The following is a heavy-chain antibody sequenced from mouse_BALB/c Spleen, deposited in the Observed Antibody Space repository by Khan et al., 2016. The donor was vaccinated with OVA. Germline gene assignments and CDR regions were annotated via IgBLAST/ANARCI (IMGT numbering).Heavy chain of an antibody. V-gene: IGHV1-5*01. Sequence: VQLQQSGTVLARPGASVKMSCKASGYTFTNYWMHWVKQRPGQGLEWIGTIFPGNSDTNYNQKFTGKAKLTAVTSTSTAYMELSSLTNEDSAVYYCARNGFGNYEIWDYWGQDTTLTVSS. J-gene: IGHJ2*01. CDR1: GYTFTNYW. D-gene: IGHD2-1*01. CDR2: IFPGNSDT. CDR3: ARNGFGNYEIWDY.